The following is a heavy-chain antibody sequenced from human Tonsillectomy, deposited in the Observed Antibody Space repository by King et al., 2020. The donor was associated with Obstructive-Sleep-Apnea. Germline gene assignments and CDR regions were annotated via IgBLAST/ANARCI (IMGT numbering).Heavy chain of an antibody. D-gene: IGHD6-13*01. CDR2: INCYGSRA. CDR1: GFTFSSYW. CDR3: AREGGSSWPFDY. Sequence: VQLVESGGGLVQPGGSLRLSCAASGFTFSSYWMHWVRQAPGKGLVWVSRINCYGSRASYADSVKGRFTISRDNAKNTLSLQMNRLRAEDTAVYYCAREGGSSWPFDYWGQGTLVTVSS. V-gene: IGHV3-74*01. J-gene: IGHJ4*02.